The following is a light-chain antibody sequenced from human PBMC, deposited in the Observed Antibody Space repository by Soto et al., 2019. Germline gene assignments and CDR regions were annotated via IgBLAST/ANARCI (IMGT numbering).Light chain of an antibody. CDR3: LLSYSGARHVV. CDR2: DTN. Sequence: QAVVTQEPSLTVSPGETVTLTCGSSTGAVTSGHYPYWFQQKPGQAPRTLIYDTNNKHSWTPARFSGSLLGGKAALTLSGAQPEDEAEYYCLLSYSGARHVVFGGGTQLTVL. J-gene: IGLJ2*01. CDR1: TGAVTSGHY. V-gene: IGLV7-46*01.